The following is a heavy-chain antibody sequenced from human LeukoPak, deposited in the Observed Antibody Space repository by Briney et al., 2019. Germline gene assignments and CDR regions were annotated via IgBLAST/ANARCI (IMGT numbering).Heavy chain of an antibody. D-gene: IGHD6-19*01. V-gene: IGHV3-48*03. Sequence: GGSLRLSCAASGFTFSSYEMNWVRQAPGKGLEWVSYIRSSGSTIYYADSVKGRFTISRDNAKNSLYLQMNSLRAEDTALYYCARAPGGIAVAGSDYWGQGTLVTVSS. CDR2: IRSSGSTI. J-gene: IGHJ4*02. CDR1: GFTFSSYE. CDR3: ARAPGGIAVAGSDY.